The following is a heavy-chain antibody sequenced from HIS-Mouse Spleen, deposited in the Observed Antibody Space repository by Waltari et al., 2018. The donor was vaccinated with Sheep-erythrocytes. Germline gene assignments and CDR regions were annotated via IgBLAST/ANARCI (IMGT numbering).Heavy chain of an antibody. CDR2: IYYSGST. D-gene: IGHD3-3*01. CDR3: ARVPPGYYDFWSGPTGPRWFDP. V-gene: IGHV4-39*07. Sequence: QLQLQESGPGLVKPSETLSLTCTVSGGSISSSSYYWGWIRQPPGKGLEWIGSIYYSGSTYYNPSLKRRVTSSVATSMTPFSLRLSSVPAADTAVYYCARVPPGYYDFWSGPTGPRWFDPWGQGTLVTVSS. J-gene: IGHJ5*02. CDR1: GGSISSSSYY.